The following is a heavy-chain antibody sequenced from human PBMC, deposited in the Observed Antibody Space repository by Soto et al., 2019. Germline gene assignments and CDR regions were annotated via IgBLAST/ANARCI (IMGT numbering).Heavy chain of an antibody. CDR3: ARTPGYDFWSGYSNNWFDP. CDR1: GGSISSYY. Sequence: SETLSLTCTVSGGSISSYYWSWIRQPPGKGLEWIGYIYYSGSTNYNPSLKSRVTISVDTSKNQFSLKLSSVTAADTAVYYCARTPGYDFWSGYSNNWFDPWGQGTLVTVSS. D-gene: IGHD3-3*01. J-gene: IGHJ5*02. V-gene: IGHV4-59*01. CDR2: IYYSGST.